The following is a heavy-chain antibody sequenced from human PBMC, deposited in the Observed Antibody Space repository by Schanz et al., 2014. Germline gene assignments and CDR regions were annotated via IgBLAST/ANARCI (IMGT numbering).Heavy chain of an antibody. CDR1: GFIFNDYY. D-gene: IGHD6-13*01. CDR3: ATETYSSSWCFDY. CDR2: ISRDGTTS. V-gene: IGHV3-11*04. Sequence: QVQLVESGGGLVKPGGSLRLSCAASGFIFNDYYMNWIRQAPGKGLEWLSYISRDGTTSYYADSVKGRFTISRDNAKNLVFLQMNGLRDEDTAVYYCATETYSSSWCFDYWGQGTLVTVSS. J-gene: IGHJ4*02.